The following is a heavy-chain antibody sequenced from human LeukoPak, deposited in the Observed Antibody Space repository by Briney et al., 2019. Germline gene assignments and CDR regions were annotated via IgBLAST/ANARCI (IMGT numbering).Heavy chain of an antibody. CDR3: ARDDRRYCSGGTCYSRDY. CDR1: GGSFSGYY. V-gene: IGHV4-34*01. Sequence: SETLSLTCAVYGGSFSGYYWSWIRQSPGKGLEWIGELNQSGITNYNPSLKTRVTISVDTSKNQLSLKLRSVTAADTAVYYCARDDRRYCSGGTCYSRDYWGQGTLVTVSS. D-gene: IGHD2-15*01. CDR2: LNQSGIT. J-gene: IGHJ4*02.